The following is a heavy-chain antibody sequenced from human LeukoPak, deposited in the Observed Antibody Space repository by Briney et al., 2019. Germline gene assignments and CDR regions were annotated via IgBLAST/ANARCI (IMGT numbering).Heavy chain of an antibody. CDR2: IKLDGSEK. J-gene: IGHJ4*02. V-gene: IGHV3-7*03. D-gene: IGHD6-19*01. CDR3: ARDWWDGSSGSYFDY. Sequence: GGSLRLSCVASGFTFGKYWMSWVRQAPGKGLEWVANIKLDGSEKNYVDSVKGRFTISRGNTKNSLYLQMNSLRVEDTAVFYCARDWWDGSSGSYFDYWGQGTLVTVSS. CDR1: GFTFGKYW.